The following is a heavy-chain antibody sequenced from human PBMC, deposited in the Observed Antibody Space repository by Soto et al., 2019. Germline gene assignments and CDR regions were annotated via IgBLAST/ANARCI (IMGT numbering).Heavy chain of an antibody. CDR2: IYYSGSP. CDR1: GGSITNHY. J-gene: IGHJ4*01. CDR3: ARAGSSWYGKSDY. V-gene: IGHV4-59*11. D-gene: IGHD6-13*01. Sequence: PSETLSLTCTVSGGSITNHYWRWIRQPPGKGLEWIGYIYYSGSPNYNPSLRSRVTISVDTSKNQFFLKLNSVTAADTAVYYCARAGSSWYGKSDYWGQGILVTVSS.